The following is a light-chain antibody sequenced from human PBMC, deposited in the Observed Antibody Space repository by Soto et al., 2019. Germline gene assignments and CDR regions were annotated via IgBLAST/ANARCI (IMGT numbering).Light chain of an antibody. V-gene: IGKV1-27*01. CDR3: QKYKSGLSRG. CDR2: AAS. J-gene: IGKJ1*01. Sequence: DIHMTQYASSRSSSFGYIFTIMSRPSQGISNYLAWYQQKPGKVPKLLNYAASTLQAGVPSRFSGSGSGTDFTLTITSLQPEDVATYYCQKYKSGLSRGFGQGTKVDIK. CDR1: QGISNY.